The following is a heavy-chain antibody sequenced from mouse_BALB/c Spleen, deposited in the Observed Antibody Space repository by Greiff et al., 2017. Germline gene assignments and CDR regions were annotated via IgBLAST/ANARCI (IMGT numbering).Heavy chain of an antibody. CDR2: ISYSGST. Sequence: VQLKQSGPGLVKPSQSLSLTCTVTGYSITSDYAWNWIRQFPGNKLEWMGYISYSGSTSYNPSLKSRISITRDTSKNQFFLQLNSVTTEDTATYYCARGYDYDVFAYWGQGTLVTVSA. CDR3: ARGYDYDVFAY. D-gene: IGHD2-4*01. CDR1: GYSITSDYA. V-gene: IGHV3-2*02. J-gene: IGHJ3*01.